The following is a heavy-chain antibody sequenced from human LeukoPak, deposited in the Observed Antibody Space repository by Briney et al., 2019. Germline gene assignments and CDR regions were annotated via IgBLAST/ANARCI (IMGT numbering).Heavy chain of an antibody. V-gene: IGHV3-74*01. D-gene: IGHD6-13*01. CDR3: SRGGMVAAGDY. CDR2: INEDGSSR. J-gene: IGHJ4*02. CDR1: GFTFSSYA. Sequence: GGSLRLSCAASGFTFSSYAMSWVRQAPGKGLVWVSRINEDGSSRTYADSVKGRFTIFRDNAKNTLYLQMNSLKAEDTAVYYCSRGGMVAAGDYWGQGTLVTVSS.